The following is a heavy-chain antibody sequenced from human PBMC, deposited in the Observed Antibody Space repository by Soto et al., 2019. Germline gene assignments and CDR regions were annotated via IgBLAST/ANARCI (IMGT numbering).Heavy chain of an antibody. Sequence: TSETLSLTCTVSGGSISSYYWSWIRQPPGKGLEWIGYIYYSGSTNYNPSLKSRVTISVDTSKNQFSLKLSSVTAADTAVYYCARFDRNAFDIWGQGTMVTVSS. CDR1: GGSISSYY. V-gene: IGHV4-59*01. CDR2: IYYSGST. D-gene: IGHD3-9*01. CDR3: ARFDRNAFDI. J-gene: IGHJ3*02.